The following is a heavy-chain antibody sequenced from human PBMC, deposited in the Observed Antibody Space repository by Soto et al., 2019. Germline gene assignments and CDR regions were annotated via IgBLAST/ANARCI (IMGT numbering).Heavy chain of an antibody. CDR3: ARDSRGGAARRPTFYY. Sequence: QPGGSLRLSCVGSGFTFSSFEMNWVRQTPGKGLEWLSYIGRSGETIYYADSVKGRFTISRDNAKIPLFLQMNGLRDEDTGIYYCARDSRGGAARRPTFYYWGRGTLVTVSS. J-gene: IGHJ4*02. CDR2: IGRSGETI. CDR1: GFTFSSFE. D-gene: IGHD6-6*01. V-gene: IGHV3-48*03.